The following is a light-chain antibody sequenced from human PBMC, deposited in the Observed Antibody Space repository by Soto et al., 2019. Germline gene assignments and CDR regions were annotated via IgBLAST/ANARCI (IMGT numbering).Light chain of an antibody. V-gene: IGLV1-40*01. CDR2: GNS. CDR1: SSNIGAGYD. Sequence: QSVLTQPPSVSGAPGQRVTISCTGNSSNIGAGYDVHWYQQFPGTAPKLLISGNSNRPSGVPDRFSGSKSGTSASLAITGLQAEDEADYYCQSYDSSLSGVVFGGGTKLTVL. J-gene: IGLJ2*01. CDR3: QSYDSSLSGVV.